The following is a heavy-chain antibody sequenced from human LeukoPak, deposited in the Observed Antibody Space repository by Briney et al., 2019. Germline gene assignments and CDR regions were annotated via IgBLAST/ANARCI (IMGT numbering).Heavy chain of an antibody. Sequence: PGGSLRLSCAASGFTFSSYAMSWVRQAPGKGLEWVSAITGSSRSTYYADSVKGRFTISRDNSKNTLYLQMNSLRAEDTAIYYCAKDQLNRFCSGGSCSTTHDYWGQGTLVTVSS. CDR2: ITGSSRST. D-gene: IGHD2-15*01. V-gene: IGHV3-23*01. CDR1: GFTFSSYA. J-gene: IGHJ4*02. CDR3: AKDQLNRFCSGGSCSTTHDY.